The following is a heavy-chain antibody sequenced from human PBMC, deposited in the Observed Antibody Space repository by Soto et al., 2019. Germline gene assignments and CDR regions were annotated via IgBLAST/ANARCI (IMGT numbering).Heavy chain of an antibody. V-gene: IGHV4-30-4*01. CDR3: AVYWQQLDSEWFDP. CDR1: GGSISSGDYY. Sequence: PSETLSLTCTVSGGSISSGDYYWSWIRQPPGKGLEWIGYIYYSGSTYYNPSLKSRVTISVDTSKNQFSLKLSSVTAADTAVYYCAVYWQQLDSEWFDPWGQGTLVTVSS. J-gene: IGHJ5*02. CDR2: IYYSGST. D-gene: IGHD6-13*01.